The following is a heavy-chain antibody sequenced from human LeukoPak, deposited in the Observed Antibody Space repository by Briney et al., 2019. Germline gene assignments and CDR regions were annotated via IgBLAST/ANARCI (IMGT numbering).Heavy chain of an antibody. CDR3: ARELGYCSSTSCYYYFDY. V-gene: IGHV1-2*02. CDR2: INPNSGGT. D-gene: IGHD2-2*01. CDR1: GYTFTGCY. Sequence: GASVKVSCKASGYTFTGCYMHWVRQAPGQGLEWMGWINPNSGGTNYAQKFQGRVTMTRDTSISTAYLALSRLRSDDTAVYYCARELGYCSSTSCYYYFDYGGQGNLVTVSS. J-gene: IGHJ4*02.